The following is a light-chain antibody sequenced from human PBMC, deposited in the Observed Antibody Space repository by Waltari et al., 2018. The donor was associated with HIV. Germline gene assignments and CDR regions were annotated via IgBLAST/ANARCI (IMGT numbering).Light chain of an antibody. V-gene: IGLV2-11*01. CDR1: TSDVGAYNF. Sequence: QSALTQPPSVSGSPGQSVTISCTGTTSDVGAYNFVSWYQQHPGKAPKVLIYDVSKRPSGVPDRSAGSKSGNTASLTISGLQAEDEADYYCCSYAGSYTWVFGGGTKLTVL. CDR2: DVS. CDR3: CSYAGSYTWV. J-gene: IGLJ3*02.